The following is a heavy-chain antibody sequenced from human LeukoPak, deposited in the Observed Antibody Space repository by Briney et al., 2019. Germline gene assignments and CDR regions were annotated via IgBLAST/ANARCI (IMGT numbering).Heavy chain of an antibody. D-gene: IGHD2-2*01. J-gene: IGHJ4*02. CDR1: CGSISSSNW. Sequence: SETLSLTCAVSCGSISSSNWWSWVRQPPGKGLEWIGEIYHSGSTNYNPSLKSRVTISVDKSKNQFSLKLSSVTAADTAVYYCASFGPMLGYCSSTSCQDYWGQGTLVTVSS. CDR2: IYHSGST. V-gene: IGHV4-4*02. CDR3: ASFGPMLGYCSSTSCQDY.